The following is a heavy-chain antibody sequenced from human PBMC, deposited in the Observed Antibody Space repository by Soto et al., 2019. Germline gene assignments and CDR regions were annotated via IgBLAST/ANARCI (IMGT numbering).Heavy chain of an antibody. Sequence: PGGSLRLSCAASGFTFNSYAMNWVRQAPGKGLEWVSSISTSGGSTNYVDSVKGRFTISRDNSKNTLYLQMNSLRAEDTAVYYCAKGRLAAGYDSFDIWGQGTMVTVSS. J-gene: IGHJ3*02. CDR1: GFTFNSYA. CDR2: ISTSGGST. D-gene: IGHD3-3*01. CDR3: AKGRLAAGYDSFDI. V-gene: IGHV3-23*01.